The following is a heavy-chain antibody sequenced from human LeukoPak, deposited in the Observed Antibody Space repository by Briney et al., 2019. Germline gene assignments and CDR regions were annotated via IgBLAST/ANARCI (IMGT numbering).Heavy chain of an antibody. D-gene: IGHD2-8*01. J-gene: IGHJ4*02. CDR1: GYTFTSYG. Sequence: ASVKVSCKASGYTFTSYGISWVRQAPGQGLEWMGWISAYNGNTNYAQKLQGRVTMTTDTSTSTAYMELRSLRSDDTAVYYCARDRHCTNGVCTNFDYWGQGTLVTVSS. V-gene: IGHV1-18*01. CDR2: ISAYNGNT. CDR3: ARDRHCTNGVCTNFDY.